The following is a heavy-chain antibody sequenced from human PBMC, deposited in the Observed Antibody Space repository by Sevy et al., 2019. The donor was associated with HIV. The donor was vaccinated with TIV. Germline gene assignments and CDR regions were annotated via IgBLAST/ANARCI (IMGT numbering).Heavy chain of an antibody. D-gene: IGHD2-2*01. J-gene: IGHJ6*02. Sequence: SETLSLTCTVSGDSISNYYWSWIRQPPGKGLEWIGYFYYSKGTNYNPSLKSRVTISVDTSKNQVSLKLRSVTTADTAVYYCARTSAYYYYGVDVWGQGTTVTVSS. CDR2: FYYSKGT. CDR3: ARTSAYYYYGVDV. V-gene: IGHV4-59*01. CDR1: GDSISNYY.